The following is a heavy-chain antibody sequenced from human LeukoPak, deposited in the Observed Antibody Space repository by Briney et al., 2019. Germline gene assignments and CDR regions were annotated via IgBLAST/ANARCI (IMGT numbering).Heavy chain of an antibody. Sequence: PSETLSLTCAVSGYSISSSYWWSWVRQPPGKGLEWIGEISHRGNTNYNPSLKSRVTMSLDRSKNHLSLTLTSVTAADTAVYYCSRESGAFSPFGYWGQGTLVTVSS. D-gene: IGHD1-26*01. CDR1: GYSISSSYW. V-gene: IGHV4-4*02. J-gene: IGHJ4*02. CDR3: SRESGAFSPFGY. CDR2: ISHRGNT.